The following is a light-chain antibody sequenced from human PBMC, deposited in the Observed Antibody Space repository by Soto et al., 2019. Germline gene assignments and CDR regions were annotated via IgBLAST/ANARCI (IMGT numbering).Light chain of an antibody. Sequence: DIQMTQSPSTLSASVGDRVTITCRASQTISSWLAWYQQKPGKAPNLLIYKASFLESGVPSRFSGSGSGTEFTLTINILQPDDFATYYCQQYDSYPVTFGGGNKVEIK. J-gene: IGKJ4*01. CDR1: QTISSW. V-gene: IGKV1-5*03. CDR3: QQYDSYPVT. CDR2: KAS.